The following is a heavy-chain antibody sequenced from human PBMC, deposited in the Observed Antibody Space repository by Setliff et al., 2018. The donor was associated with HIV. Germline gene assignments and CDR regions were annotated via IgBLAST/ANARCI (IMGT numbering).Heavy chain of an antibody. Sequence: SETLSLTCTVAGGSISSGSYYWRWIRQPAGKGLEWIWRIYTSGSTNYNPSLKSRVTLSEDPSKNQFTLKLSSVSAADTAVYYCAKAGYYSGWSGLDIWGQGTMVTVSS. CDR1: GGSISSGSYY. CDR2: IYTSGST. D-gene: IGHD6-19*01. J-gene: IGHJ3*02. CDR3: AKAGYYSGWSGLDI. V-gene: IGHV4-61*02.